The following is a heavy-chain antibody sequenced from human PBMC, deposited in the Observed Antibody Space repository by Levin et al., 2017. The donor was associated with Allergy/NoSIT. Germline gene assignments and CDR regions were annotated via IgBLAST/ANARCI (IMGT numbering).Heavy chain of an antibody. D-gene: IGHD1-1*01. Sequence: GGSLRLSCAASGFNFRSYWMNWVRQAPGKGLEWVANIKQDGSEQHYVDSVKGRFTISRDNAKNSLYLQINSLRAEDTAVYYCARVRPGGCFDYWGQGTLVTVSS. V-gene: IGHV3-7*01. J-gene: IGHJ4*02. CDR1: GFNFRSYW. CDR3: ARVRPGGCFDY. CDR2: IKQDGSEQ.